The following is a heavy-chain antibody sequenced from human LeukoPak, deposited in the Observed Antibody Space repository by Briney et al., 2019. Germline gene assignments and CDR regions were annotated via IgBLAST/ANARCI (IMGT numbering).Heavy chain of an antibody. D-gene: IGHD2-21*02. V-gene: IGHV4-59*02. CDR1: GGSVTSYY. Sequence: SETLSLTCTVSGGSVTSYYWSWIRQPPGKGLEWIGYIYYSGTTNYNPSLKSRVTISLGMSKNQFSLKLSSVTAADTAVYYCARLPMAVTPHVDYWGQGTLVTVSS. J-gene: IGHJ4*02. CDR2: IYYSGTT. CDR3: ARLPMAVTPHVDY.